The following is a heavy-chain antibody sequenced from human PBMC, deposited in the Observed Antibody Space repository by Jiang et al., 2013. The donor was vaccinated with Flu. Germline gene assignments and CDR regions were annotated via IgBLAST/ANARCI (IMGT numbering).Heavy chain of an antibody. CDR2: ISAYKGNT. V-gene: IGHV1-18*01. CDR3: ARDTWIPVVGTHPRFDF. D-gene: IGHD1-7*01. Sequence: SGAEVKKPGASVKVSCKTSGYTFTSYGISWVRQAPGQGLEWMGWISAYKGNTNYTQNVQGRVTLTTDTSTSTAYLELRSLRSDDTAIYYCARDTWIPVVGTHPRFDFWGQGTLVTVSS. CDR1: GYTFTSYG. J-gene: IGHJ4*02.